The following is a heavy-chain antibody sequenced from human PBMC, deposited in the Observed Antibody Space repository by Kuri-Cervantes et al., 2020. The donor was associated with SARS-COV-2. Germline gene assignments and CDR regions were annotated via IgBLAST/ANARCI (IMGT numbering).Heavy chain of an antibody. CDR3: ALEIMSFFGMDV. CDR1: GLTFRSYA. V-gene: IGHV3-23*01. J-gene: IGHJ6*02. D-gene: IGHD2-8*01. CDR2: ISGSGETI. Sequence: GESLKISCAASGLTFRSYAMTWVRQAPGKGLGWVSVISGSGETIHYADSVQGRFTISRDNSKKMLYLQMKSLRAEDTATYYCALEIMSFFGMDVWGQGTTVTVSS.